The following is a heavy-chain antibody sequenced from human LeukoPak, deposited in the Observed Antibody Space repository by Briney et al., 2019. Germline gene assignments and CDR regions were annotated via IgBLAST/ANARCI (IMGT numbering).Heavy chain of an antibody. D-gene: IGHD6-13*01. J-gene: IGHJ4*02. CDR3: AKEGEAAAGTTSYSTYFDY. CDR2: IKQVGNET. Sequence: PGGSLRLSCAASGFTFSSYWMHWVRQAPGKGLEWVANIKQVGNETYYVDSVKGRFTISRDNAKNSLYLQMNSLRAEDTAVYYCAKEGEAAAGTTSYSTYFDYWGQGTLVTVSS. V-gene: IGHV3-7*03. CDR1: GFTFSSYW.